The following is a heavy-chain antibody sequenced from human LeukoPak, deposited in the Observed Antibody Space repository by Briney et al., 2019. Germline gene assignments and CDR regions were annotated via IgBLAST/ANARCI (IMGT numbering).Heavy chain of an antibody. CDR1: GYTFTGYY. J-gene: IGHJ4*02. V-gene: IGHV1-2*02. CDR3: ARGREIAASPVDY. D-gene: IGHD6-6*01. Sequence: ASVTVSFKASGYTFTGYYMHWVRQAPGQGLEWMGWINPNSGGTNYAQKFQGRVTMTRDTSISTAYMELSRLRSDDTAVYYCARGREIAASPVDYWGQGTLVTVSS. CDR2: INPNSGGT.